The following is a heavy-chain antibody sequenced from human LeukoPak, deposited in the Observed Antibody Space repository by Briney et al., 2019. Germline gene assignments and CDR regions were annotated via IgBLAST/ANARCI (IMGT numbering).Heavy chain of an antibody. CDR2: ITGSGANT. D-gene: IGHD1-14*01. Sequence: PGGSLRPSCAASGFTFSNYAMSWVRQAPGKGLEWVSDITGSGANTYYADSVKGRFTISRDNSKNTLYLQMSSLRADDTAVYYCAKYLTGPYRDCWGQGTLVTVSS. J-gene: IGHJ4*02. CDR1: GFTFSNYA. CDR3: AKYLTGPYRDC. V-gene: IGHV3-23*01.